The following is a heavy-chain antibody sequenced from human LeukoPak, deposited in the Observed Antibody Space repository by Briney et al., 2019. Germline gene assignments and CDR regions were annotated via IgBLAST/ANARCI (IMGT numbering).Heavy chain of an antibody. V-gene: IGHV3-23*01. Sequence: PGVSLRLFCAASGFIFSRYAMSWVRQAPGKGLEWVSAISGSGRSTYYADSVKGRFTISRDNSKNRLYLQMNSLRAEDTAVYYCAKHPRVYAILTGYYDYWGQGTLVTVSS. J-gene: IGHJ4*02. CDR3: AKHPRVYAILTGYYDY. CDR1: GFIFSRYA. D-gene: IGHD3-9*01. CDR2: ISGSGRST.